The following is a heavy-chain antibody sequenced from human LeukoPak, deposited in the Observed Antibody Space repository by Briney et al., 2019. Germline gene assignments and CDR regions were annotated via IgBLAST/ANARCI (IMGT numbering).Heavy chain of an antibody. Sequence: GGSLRLSCAASGFTFSSYWMSWVRQAPGKGLEWVANIKQDGSEKYYVDSVKGRFTISRDNAKNSLYLQMNSLRAEDTAVYYCARSTLDKIPTGYYYYMDVWGKGTTVTVSS. J-gene: IGHJ6*03. CDR1: GFTFSSYW. V-gene: IGHV3-7*01. CDR2: IKQDGSEK. D-gene: IGHD3-16*01. CDR3: ARSTLDKIPTGYYYYMDV.